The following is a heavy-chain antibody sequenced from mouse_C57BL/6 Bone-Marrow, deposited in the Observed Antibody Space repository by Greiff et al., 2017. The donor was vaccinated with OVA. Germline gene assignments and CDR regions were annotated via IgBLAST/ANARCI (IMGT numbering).Heavy chain of an antibody. CDR2: INPNNGGT. Sequence: VHVKQSGPELVKPGASVKMSCKASGYTFTDYNMHWVKQSHGKSLEWIGYINPNNGGTSYNQKFKGKATLTVNKSSSTAYMELRSLTSEDSAVYYCARGDGYYGYWYFDVWGTGTTVTVSS. V-gene: IGHV1-22*01. CDR1: GYTFTDYN. J-gene: IGHJ1*03. CDR3: ARGDGYYGYWYFDV. D-gene: IGHD2-3*01.